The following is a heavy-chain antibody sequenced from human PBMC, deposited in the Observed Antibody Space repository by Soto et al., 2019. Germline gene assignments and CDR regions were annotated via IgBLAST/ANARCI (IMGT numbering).Heavy chain of an antibody. V-gene: IGHV4-59*01. CDR3: GSVRPSGYVLS. CDR1: GGSLSSYY. CDR2: VYFSGNT. J-gene: IGHJ5*02. D-gene: IGHD5-12*01. Sequence: SLTCTVSGGSLSSYYWTWIRQSPGKGLEWIGYVYFSGNTNYNPSLKSRVTISIDTSKNQFSLRLASVTAADPAFYYCGSVRPSGYVLSWGQGTLVTVSS.